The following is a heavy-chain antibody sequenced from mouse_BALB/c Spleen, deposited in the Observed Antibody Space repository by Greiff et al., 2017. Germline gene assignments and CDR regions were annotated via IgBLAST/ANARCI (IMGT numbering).Heavy chain of an antibody. V-gene: IGHV3-6*02. CDR1: GYSITSGYY. CDR2: ISYDGSN. J-gene: IGHJ3*01. Sequence: EESGPGLVKPSQSLSLTCSVTGYSITSGYYWNWIRQFPGNKLEWMGYISYDGSNNYNPSLKNRISITRDTSKNQFFLKLNSVTTEDTATYYCARGNYGSSPFAYWGQGTLVTVSA. D-gene: IGHD1-1*01. CDR3: ARGNYGSSPFAY.